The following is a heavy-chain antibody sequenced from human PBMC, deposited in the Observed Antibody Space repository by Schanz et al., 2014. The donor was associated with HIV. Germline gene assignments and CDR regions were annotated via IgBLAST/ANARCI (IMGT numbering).Heavy chain of an antibody. CDR1: GFTFNNYG. Sequence: QVQLAESGGGVVQPGRSLRLSCVASGFTFNNYGMHWVRQAPGKGLEGVAAIWYDGSNKFYADSVKGRFTISRDNSKNTLYLQMNNLRAEDTAVYGCARQGLRFSFWLDYWGQGTPVTVS. CDR2: IWYDGSNK. D-gene: IGHD4-17*01. J-gene: IGHJ4*02. CDR3: ARQGLRFSFWLDY. V-gene: IGHV3-33*08.